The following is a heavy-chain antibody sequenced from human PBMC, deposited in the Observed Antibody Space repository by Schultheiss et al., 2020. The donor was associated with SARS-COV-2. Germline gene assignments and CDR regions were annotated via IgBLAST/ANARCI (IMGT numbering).Heavy chain of an antibody. CDR2: VSGGSGDK. D-gene: IGHD3-16*01. CDR3: AREPAERHYYENYYMDV. V-gene: IGHV3-21*01. J-gene: IGHJ6*03. Sequence: GGSLRLSCAASGFTFGSYNMNWVRQAPGKGLEWVSSVSGGSGDKYYADSIKGRFTVSRDNAKNALYLQMTGLRAEDTAVYYCAREPAERHYYENYYMDVWGTGTTVTVSS. CDR1: GFTFGSYN.